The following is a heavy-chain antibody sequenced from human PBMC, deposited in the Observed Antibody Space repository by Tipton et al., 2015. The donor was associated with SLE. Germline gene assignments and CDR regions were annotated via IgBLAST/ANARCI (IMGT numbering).Heavy chain of an antibody. CDR1: GFTFSSYA. J-gene: IGHJ4*02. CDR2: ISYDGSNK. V-gene: IGHV3-30*04. D-gene: IGHD1-26*01. Sequence: SLRLSCAASGFTFSSYAMHWVRQAPGKGLEWVAVISYDGSNKYYADSVKGRFTISRDNSKNTLYLQMNNLRVEGTAVYYCAGELLDYFDFWGQGTLVTVSS. CDR3: AGELLDYFDF.